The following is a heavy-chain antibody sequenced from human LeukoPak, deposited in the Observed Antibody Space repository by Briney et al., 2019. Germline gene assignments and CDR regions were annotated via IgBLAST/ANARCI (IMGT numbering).Heavy chain of an antibody. V-gene: IGHV1-69*06. CDR1: GGTFSSYA. J-gene: IGHJ3*02. D-gene: IGHD2-2*01. Sequence: RASVKVSCKASGGTFSSYAISWVRQAPGQGLEWMGGIIPIFGTANYAQKFQGRVTITADKSTSTAYMELSSLRSEDTAVYYCAREVGYCSSTSCRTPDAFDIWGQGTMVTVSS. CDR3: AREVGYCSSTSCRTPDAFDI. CDR2: IIPIFGTA.